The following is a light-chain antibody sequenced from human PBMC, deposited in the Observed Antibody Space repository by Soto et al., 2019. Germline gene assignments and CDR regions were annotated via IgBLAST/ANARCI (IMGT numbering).Light chain of an antibody. CDR2: EVS. CDR3: CSYAGSSTV. CDR1: SSDVGSYNL. Sequence: QSALTQPASVSGSPGQSITMSCTGTSSDVGSYNLVSWYQQHPGKAPNLMIYEVSKRPSGVSNRFSGSKSGNTASLTISGLQAEDEADYYCCSYAGSSTVFGTGPKVTVL. V-gene: IGLV2-23*02. J-gene: IGLJ1*01.